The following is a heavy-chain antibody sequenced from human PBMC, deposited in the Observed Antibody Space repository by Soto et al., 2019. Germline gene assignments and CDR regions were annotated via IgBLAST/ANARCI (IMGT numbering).Heavy chain of an antibody. CDR1: GFKFTSYE. CDR3: ANTGGST. J-gene: IGHJ5*02. V-gene: IGHV3-48*03. D-gene: IGHD6-13*01. Sequence: LRLSCAASGFKFTSYEMNWVRQAPGRGLEWVSYVSSSGITKYYADSVRGRFTISRDNAKSSLYLQMNSLRAEDTAIYYCANTGGSTWGQGTLVTVSS. CDR2: VSSSGITK.